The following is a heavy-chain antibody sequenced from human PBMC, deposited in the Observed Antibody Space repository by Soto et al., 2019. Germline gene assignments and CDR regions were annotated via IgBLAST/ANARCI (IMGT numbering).Heavy chain of an antibody. J-gene: IGHJ4*02. CDR3: AGDSAYSNYAFDF. CDR2: IIPILGRA. Sequence: QVQLVQSGAEVKKPGSSVKVSCKASGGSVSNYTLSWVRQAPGQGLQWMGRIIPILGRANYAENFQGRLTIIADKSTSTAYMELSSLSSEGTAVYFCAGDSAYSNYAFDFGGQGTVVIVTS. V-gene: IGHV1-69*08. D-gene: IGHD4-4*01. CDR1: GGSVSNYT.